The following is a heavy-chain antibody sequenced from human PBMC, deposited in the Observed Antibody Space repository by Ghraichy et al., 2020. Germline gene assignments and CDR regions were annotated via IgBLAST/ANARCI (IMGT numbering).Heavy chain of an antibody. CDR2: IKQDGRDR. Sequence: GGSLRLSCVASGFTFRTYWMSWVRQTPGKGLEWVANIKQDGRDRYYVDSVKVRFTISRNNAKNSLYMEMNSLRPEDTAMYYCARDTTSAGTPVDYWGQGTLVTVSS. CDR1: GFTFRTYW. CDR3: ARDTTSAGTPVDY. V-gene: IGHV3-7*01. D-gene: IGHD6-13*01. J-gene: IGHJ4*02.